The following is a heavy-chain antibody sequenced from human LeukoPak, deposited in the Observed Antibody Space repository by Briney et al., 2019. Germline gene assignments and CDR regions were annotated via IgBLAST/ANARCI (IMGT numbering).Heavy chain of an antibody. J-gene: IGHJ4*02. CDR3: AKGSRGSGSYYFDY. Sequence: GGSLRLSCAASGFTFSSYGMHWVRQAPGKGLEWVAFIRYDGSNKYYADSVKGRFTISRDNSKNTLYLQMNSLRAEDTAVYYCAKGSRGSGSYYFDYWGQGTLVTVSS. D-gene: IGHD1-26*01. V-gene: IGHV3-30*02. CDR2: IRYDGSNK. CDR1: GFTFSSYG.